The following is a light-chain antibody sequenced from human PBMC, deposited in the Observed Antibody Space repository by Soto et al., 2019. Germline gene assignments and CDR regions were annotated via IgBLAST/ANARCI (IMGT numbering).Light chain of an antibody. CDR2: DAS. J-gene: IGKJ3*01. CDR3: QQRSNWPEKFT. CDR1: QGVSSY. Sequence: EIVLTQSPATLSLSPGERATLSCRASQGVSSYLAWYQQKPGQAPRLLIYDASNRATGIPARFSGSGPGTDFALTISSLEPEDVAVYYCQQRSNWPEKFTFGPGTKVDIK. V-gene: IGKV3D-11*01.